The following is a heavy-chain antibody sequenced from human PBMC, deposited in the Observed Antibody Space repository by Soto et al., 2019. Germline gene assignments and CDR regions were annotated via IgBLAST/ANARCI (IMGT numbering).Heavy chain of an antibody. CDR1: GGTFSSYA. Sequence: SVKVSCKASGGTFSSYAISWVRQAPGQGLEWMGGIIPIFGTANYAQKFQGRVTITADESTSTAYMELSSLRSEDTAVYYCAREPDGSGWSYNWFDPWGQGTLVTVSS. J-gene: IGHJ5*02. D-gene: IGHD6-19*01. CDR3: AREPDGSGWSYNWFDP. V-gene: IGHV1-69*13. CDR2: IIPIFGTA.